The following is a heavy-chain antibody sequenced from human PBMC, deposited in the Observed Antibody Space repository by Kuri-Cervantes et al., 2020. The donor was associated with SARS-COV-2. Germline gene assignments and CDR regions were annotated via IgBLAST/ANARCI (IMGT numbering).Heavy chain of an antibody. CDR3: ARQYYDILTGYYLYGMDV. D-gene: IGHD3-9*01. CDR1: GFTFSSYG. Sequence: ESLKISCAASGFTFSSYGMHWVRQAPGKGLEWVSAISGSGGSIYYADSVKGRFTISRDNSKNTLHLQMNSLRDEDTAVYYCARQYYDILTGYYLYGMDVWGQGTTVTVSS. V-gene: IGHV3-23*01. J-gene: IGHJ6*02. CDR2: ISGSGGSI.